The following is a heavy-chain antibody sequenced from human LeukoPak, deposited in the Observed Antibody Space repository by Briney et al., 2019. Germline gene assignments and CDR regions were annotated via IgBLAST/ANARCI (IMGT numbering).Heavy chain of an antibody. J-gene: IGHJ3*02. Sequence: GESLKISCKGSGYSFTSYYMHWVRQAPGQGLEWMGWINPNSGGTNYAQKFQGRVTMTRDTSISTAYMELSRLRSDDTAVYYCARDRRLFDIWGQGTMVTVSS. V-gene: IGHV1-2*02. CDR3: ARDRRLFDI. CDR2: INPNSGGT. CDR1: GYSFTSYY.